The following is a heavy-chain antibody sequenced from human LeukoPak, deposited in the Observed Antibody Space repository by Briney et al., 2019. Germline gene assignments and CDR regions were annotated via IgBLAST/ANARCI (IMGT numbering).Heavy chain of an antibody. CDR2: ISSSSYL. Sequence: GGSLRLSCAASGFTFSSYNMNWVRQAPGKGLEWVSSISSSSYLYYADSLKGRFTISRDNARNSLYLQMNSLRAEDTAVYYCARDYYYGSGSYYDYWGQGTLVTVSS. J-gene: IGHJ4*02. V-gene: IGHV3-21*01. D-gene: IGHD3-10*01. CDR3: ARDYYYGSGSYYDY. CDR1: GFTFSSYN.